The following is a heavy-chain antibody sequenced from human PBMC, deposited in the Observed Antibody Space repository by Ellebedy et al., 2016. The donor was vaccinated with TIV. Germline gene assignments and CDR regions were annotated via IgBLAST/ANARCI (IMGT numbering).Heavy chain of an antibody. V-gene: IGHV4-61*01. CDR2: IYYSGST. CDR1: GGSVSSGSYY. J-gene: IGHJ4*02. Sequence: MPSETLSLTCTVSGGSVSSGSYYWSWIRQPPGKGLEWIGYIYYSGSTNYNPSIKSRVTISVDTSKNQFSLKLSSVTAADTAVYYCARGACSGSYFYWGQGTLVTVSS. D-gene: IGHD3-10*02. CDR3: ARGACSGSYFY.